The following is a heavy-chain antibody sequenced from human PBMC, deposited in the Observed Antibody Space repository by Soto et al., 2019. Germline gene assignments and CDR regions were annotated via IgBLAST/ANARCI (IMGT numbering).Heavy chain of an antibody. Sequence: ASVKVSCKASGGTFSRYAISWVRQDHGQGLEWMGGIIPMFGTANYAQKFQGRVTITADESTSTAYMELSSLRSEDTAVYYCALGSTIVRDGMDVLGQGTTVTVSS. J-gene: IGHJ6*02. CDR2: IIPMFGTA. D-gene: IGHD3-10*01. CDR3: ALGSTIVRDGMDV. V-gene: IGHV1-69*13. CDR1: GGTFSRYA.